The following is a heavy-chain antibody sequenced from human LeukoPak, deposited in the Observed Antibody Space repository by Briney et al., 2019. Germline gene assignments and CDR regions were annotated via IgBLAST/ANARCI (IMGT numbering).Heavy chain of an antibody. D-gene: IGHD6-19*01. Sequence: PGGSLRLSCAASGFTSSSYAMSWVRQAPGKGLEWVSAISGSGGSTYYADSVKGRFTISRDNAKNSLYLQMNSLRAEDTAVYYCARYIAVAGIDYWGQGTLVTVSS. V-gene: IGHV3-23*01. CDR1: GFTSSSYA. J-gene: IGHJ4*02. CDR3: ARYIAVAGIDY. CDR2: ISGSGGST.